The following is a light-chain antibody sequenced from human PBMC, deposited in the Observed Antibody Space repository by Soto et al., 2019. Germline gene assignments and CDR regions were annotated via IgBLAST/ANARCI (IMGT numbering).Light chain of an antibody. J-gene: IGLJ1*01. Sequence: QSVLTQPASVPGSPGQSITISCTGTSSDVGGYNYVSWYQQHPGKAPKLMIYDVSNRPSGVSNRFSGSKSGNTASLTISGLQAEDEADCYCSSYTSSSTLESVFGTGTKVTVL. CDR3: SSYTSSSTLESV. CDR2: DVS. V-gene: IGLV2-14*01. CDR1: SSDVGGYNY.